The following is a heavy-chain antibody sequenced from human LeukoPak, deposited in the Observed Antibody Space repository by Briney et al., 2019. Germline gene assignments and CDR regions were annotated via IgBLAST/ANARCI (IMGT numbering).Heavy chain of an antibody. Sequence: GASVKVSCKASGYTFTGYYMHWVRQAPGQGLEWMGWINPNSGGTNYAQKFQGWVTMTRDTSISTAYMELSRLRSDDTAVYYCARELFKGLTGTGYYFDYWGQGTLVTVSS. V-gene: IGHV1-2*04. CDR1: GYTFTGYY. CDR3: ARELFKGLTGTGYYFDY. D-gene: IGHD1-20*01. CDR2: INPNSGGT. J-gene: IGHJ4*02.